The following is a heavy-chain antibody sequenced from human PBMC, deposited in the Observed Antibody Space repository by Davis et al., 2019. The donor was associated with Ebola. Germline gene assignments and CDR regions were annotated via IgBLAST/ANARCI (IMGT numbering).Heavy chain of an antibody. Sequence: GGSLRLSCAASGFTFSSYGMHWVRQAPGKGLEWVAVISYDGSNKYYADSVKGRFTISRDNSKNTLYLQMNSLRAEDTAVYYCARDLDQWLVSNYYYGMDVWGKGTTVTVSS. J-gene: IGHJ6*04. CDR2: ISYDGSNK. CDR3: ARDLDQWLVSNYYYGMDV. CDR1: GFTFSSYG. V-gene: IGHV3-30*03. D-gene: IGHD6-19*01.